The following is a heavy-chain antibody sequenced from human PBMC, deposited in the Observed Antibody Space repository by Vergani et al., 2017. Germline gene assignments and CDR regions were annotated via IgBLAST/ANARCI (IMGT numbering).Heavy chain of an antibody. CDR1: GGSFSGYY. CDR2: INYSGST. D-gene: IGHD2-2*01. V-gene: IGHV4-34*01. Sequence: QVQLQQWGAGLLKPSETLSLTCAVYGGSFSGYYWSWIRQPPGKGLEWIGEINYSGSTNYNPSLKSRVSISVDRSKIQFSLKLTSVTAADTAVYYCARDSDCSSTSCHSFDYYYYMDVWGKGTTVTVSS. CDR3: ARDSDCSSTSCHSFDYYYYMDV. J-gene: IGHJ6*03.